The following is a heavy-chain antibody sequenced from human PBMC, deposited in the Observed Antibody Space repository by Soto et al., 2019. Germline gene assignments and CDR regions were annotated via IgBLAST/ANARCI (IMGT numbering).Heavy chain of an antibody. CDR1: GGSFSGYY. D-gene: IGHD5-12*01. Sequence: SETLSLTCAVYGGSFSGYYWSWIRQPPGKGLEWIGEINRSGSTNYNPSLKSRVTISVDTSKNQFSLKLSSVTAADTAVYYCARGPGVDIVATTENLDYWGQGTLVTVSS. CDR2: INRSGST. V-gene: IGHV4-34*01. CDR3: ARGPGVDIVATTENLDY. J-gene: IGHJ4*02.